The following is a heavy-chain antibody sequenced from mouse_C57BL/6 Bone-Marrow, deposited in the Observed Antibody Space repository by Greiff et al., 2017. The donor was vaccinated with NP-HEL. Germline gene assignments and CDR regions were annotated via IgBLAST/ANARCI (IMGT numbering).Heavy chain of an antibody. CDR3: ARSWGPYYYGIYAMDY. D-gene: IGHD1-1*01. CDR2: IYPGDGDT. Sequence: VQLQQSGPELVKPGASVKISCKASGYAFSSSWMNWVKQRPGKGLEWIGRIYPGDGDTNYNGKFKGKATLTADKSSSTAYMQLSSLTSEDSAVYFCARSWGPYYYGIYAMDYWGQGTSVTVSS. J-gene: IGHJ4*01. V-gene: IGHV1-82*01. CDR1: GYAFSSSW.